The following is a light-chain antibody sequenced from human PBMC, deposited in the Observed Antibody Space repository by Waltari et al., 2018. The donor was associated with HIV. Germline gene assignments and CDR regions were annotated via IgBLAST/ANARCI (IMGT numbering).Light chain of an antibody. J-gene: IGLJ3*02. CDR3: ATWDTSLTAGV. V-gene: IGLV1-51*01. CDR2: DNN. CDR1: SSNIGNNY. Sequence: QSVLTQPPSVSAAPGQKVTISCSGSSSNIGNNYVSWYQQFPGTAPKLLIYDNNNRPSGIPDRFSGCKSGTSGTLVITGLQTGDEADYYCATWDTSLTAGVFGGGTNVTVL.